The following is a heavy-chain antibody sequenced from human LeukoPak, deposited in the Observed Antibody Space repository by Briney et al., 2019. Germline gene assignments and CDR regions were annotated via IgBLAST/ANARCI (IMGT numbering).Heavy chain of an antibody. D-gene: IGHD3-10*01. CDR2: IYYSGST. J-gene: IGHJ4*02. Sequence: SETLSLTCTVSGGSISSSSYYWGWIRQPPGKGLEWIGSIYYSGSTYYNPSLKSRVTISVDTSKNQFSLKLSSVTAADTAVYYCASRTYYYGSGRRHGDYWGQGTLVTVSS. CDR3: ASRTYYYGSGRRHGDY. V-gene: IGHV4-39*01. CDR1: GGSISSSSYY.